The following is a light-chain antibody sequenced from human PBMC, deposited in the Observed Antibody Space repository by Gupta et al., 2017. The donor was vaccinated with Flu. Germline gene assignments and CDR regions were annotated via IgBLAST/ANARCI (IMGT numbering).Light chain of an antibody. CDR1: ARDVGAYDF. V-gene: IGLV2-11*01. CDR2: HVS. CDR3: LSYTGTYTWI. Sequence: QSGLAQPRSVSGSPGHSVTISCTGTARDVGAYDFVSWFQQHPGKAPKLVIYHVSKRPSGVPDRFSGSKSDITASLTISGLQAEDEADYYCLSYTGTYTWIFGGGTQLTVL. J-gene: IGLJ2*01.